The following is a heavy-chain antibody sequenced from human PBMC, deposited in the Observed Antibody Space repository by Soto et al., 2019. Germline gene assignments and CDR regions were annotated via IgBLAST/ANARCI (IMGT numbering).Heavy chain of an antibody. J-gene: IGHJ6*02. Sequence: SVKVSCKASGGTFSSYAISWVRQAPGQGLEWMGGIIPIFGTANYAQKFQGRVTITADESTSTAYMELSSLRSEDTAVYYCASSARHNYGDYEPNGYYYYGMDVWGQGTTVTVSS. CDR1: GGTFSSYA. CDR3: ASSARHNYGDYEPNGYYYYGMDV. D-gene: IGHD4-17*01. V-gene: IGHV1-69*13. CDR2: IIPIFGTA.